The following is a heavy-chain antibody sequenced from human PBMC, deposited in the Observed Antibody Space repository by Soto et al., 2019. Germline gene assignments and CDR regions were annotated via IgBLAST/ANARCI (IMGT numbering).Heavy chain of an antibody. CDR1: GFTFSSYG. Sequence: QVQLVESGGGVVQPGRSLRLSCAASGFTFSSYGMHWVRQAPGKGLEWVAVISYDGSNKYYADSVKGRFTISRDNSKNTLYLQMNSLRAEDTAVYYCAKAGAEIAAAGPGCMDVWGQGTTVHVSS. D-gene: IGHD6-13*01. J-gene: IGHJ6*02. CDR2: ISYDGSNK. CDR3: AKAGAEIAAAGPGCMDV. V-gene: IGHV3-30*18.